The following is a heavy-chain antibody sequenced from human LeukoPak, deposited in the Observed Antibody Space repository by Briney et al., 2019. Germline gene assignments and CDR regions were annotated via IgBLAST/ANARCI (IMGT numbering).Heavy chain of an antibody. CDR2: INHSGST. Sequence: TSETLSLTCAVYGGSFSGYYWSWIRQPPGKGLEWIGEINHSGSTNYNPSLKSRVTISVDTSKNQFSLKLSSVTAADTAVYYRARDRRYCSSTSCYRVFDYWGQGTLVTVSS. J-gene: IGHJ4*02. V-gene: IGHV4-34*01. CDR3: ARDRRYCSSTSCYRVFDY. CDR1: GGSFSGYY. D-gene: IGHD2-2*02.